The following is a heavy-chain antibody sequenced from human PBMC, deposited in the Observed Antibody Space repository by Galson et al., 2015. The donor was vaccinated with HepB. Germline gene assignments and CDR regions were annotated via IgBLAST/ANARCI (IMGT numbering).Heavy chain of an antibody. V-gene: IGHV3-73*01. CDR2: IGSKASDYAT. CDR3: LRLGDLSGYSSS. J-gene: IGHJ4*02. CDR1: GFIFGNYA. D-gene: IGHD6-13*01. Sequence: SLRLSCAGSGFIFGNYAINWFRQAPGKGLEWIGFIGSKASDYATAYAASLKGRFTISRDDSKNTAYLHMNSLKTEDTAVYYCLRLGDLSGYSSSWGQGTLVTVSS.